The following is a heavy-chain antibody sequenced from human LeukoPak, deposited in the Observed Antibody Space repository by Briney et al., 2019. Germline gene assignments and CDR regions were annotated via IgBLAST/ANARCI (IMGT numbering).Heavy chain of an antibody. D-gene: IGHD3-10*01. CDR2: IYYSGST. CDR3: ARRRSMVRGTDYFDY. CDR1: GGSISSGNYY. Sequence: SETLSLTCTVSGGSISSGNYYWGWIRQPPGKGLEWIGSIYYSGSTYYNPSLKSRVTISVDTSKNQFSLKLSSVTAADTAVYYCARRRSMVRGTDYFDYWGQGTLVTVSS. V-gene: IGHV4-39*01. J-gene: IGHJ4*02.